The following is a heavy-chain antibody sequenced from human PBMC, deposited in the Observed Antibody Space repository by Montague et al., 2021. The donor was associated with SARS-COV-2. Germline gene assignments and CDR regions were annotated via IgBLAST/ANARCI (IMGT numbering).Heavy chain of an antibody. CDR2: XXWXXXK. J-gene: IGHJ4*02. V-gene: IGHV2-5*02. CDR1: GFSLSTSGVG. D-gene: IGHD2-21*02. CDR3: AHRGDLWVGPYFDY. Sequence: PALVNPTQTLTLTCTFSGFSLSTSGVGVGWIRQPPGKALEWLAXXXWXXXKRXSPSLKSRLTITKDTSKNQVVLTMTNMDPVDTATYYCAHRGDLWVGPYFDYWGQGTLVTVSS.